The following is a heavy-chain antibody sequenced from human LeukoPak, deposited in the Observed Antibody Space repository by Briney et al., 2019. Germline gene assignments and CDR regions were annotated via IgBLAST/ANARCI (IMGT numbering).Heavy chain of an antibody. V-gene: IGHV3-30*18. CDR3: AKGVGNLAYCGGDCYSFDY. CDR1: GFTFSSYG. J-gene: IGHJ4*02. Sequence: GRSLRLSCAASGFTFSSYGMHWVRQAPGKGLEWVAVISYDGSNKYYTDSVKGRFTISRDNSKNTLYLQMNSLRAEDTAVYYCAKGVGNLAYCGGDCYSFDYWGQGTLVTVSS. CDR2: ISYDGSNK. D-gene: IGHD2-21*02.